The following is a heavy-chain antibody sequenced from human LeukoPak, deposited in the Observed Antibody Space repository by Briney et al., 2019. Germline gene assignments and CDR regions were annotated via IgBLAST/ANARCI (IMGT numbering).Heavy chain of an antibody. Sequence: SVKVSCKASGGTFSSYGISWVRQAPGQGLEWMGGIIPIFGTSIYAQKFQGRVTMTEDTSTDTAYMELSSLRSEDTAVYYCATDSGSYFRYWGQGTLVTVSS. CDR1: GGTFSSYG. D-gene: IGHD1-26*01. J-gene: IGHJ1*01. CDR3: ATDSGSYFRY. V-gene: IGHV1-69*06. CDR2: IIPIFGTS.